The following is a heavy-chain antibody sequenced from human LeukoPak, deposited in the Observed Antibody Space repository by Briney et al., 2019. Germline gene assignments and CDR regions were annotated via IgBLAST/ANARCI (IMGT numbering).Heavy chain of an antibody. D-gene: IGHD1-26*01. J-gene: IGHJ4*02. V-gene: IGHV3-23*01. CDR2: ISGSGDRT. CDR3: AKPSSGNYPPTGY. Sequence: GGSLRLSCAASGFTFSNYDMSWVRQAPGKGLEWVSAISGSGDRTYYADSVKGRFTISRDNSKNTLYLQIYSLRAEDTAVYYCAKPSSGNYPPTGYWGQGTLVTVSS. CDR1: GFTFSNYD.